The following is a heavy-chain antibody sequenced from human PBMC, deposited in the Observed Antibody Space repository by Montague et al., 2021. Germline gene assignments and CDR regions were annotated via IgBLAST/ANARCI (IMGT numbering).Heavy chain of an antibody. CDR2: ITSTSRTI. D-gene: IGHD3-10*01. Sequence: SRRLSCAASGFPFSSYAMNWVRQAPGKGLEWVSYITSTSRTIYYADSVKGRFTISRDNAKNSLYLQMNSLRDDDTAVYYCAREDYFDSVNYYYYGMDVWGQGTTVTVSS. J-gene: IGHJ6*02. V-gene: IGHV3-48*02. CDR1: GFPFSSYA. CDR3: AREDYFDSVNYYYYGMDV.